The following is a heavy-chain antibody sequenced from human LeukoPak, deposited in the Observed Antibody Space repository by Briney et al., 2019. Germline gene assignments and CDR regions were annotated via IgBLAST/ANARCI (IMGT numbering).Heavy chain of an antibody. CDR1: GYTFTGYS. CDR2: INPNSGGT. J-gene: IGHJ5*02. CDR3: ARLHDIPSKFP. V-gene: IGHV1-2*02. Sequence: ASVKVSCKGFGYTFTGYSIHWVRQAPGQGLEWMGWINPNSGGTKYAQKFQDRVTMTRDTSISTAYMELSSLTSGDTAVYYCARLHDIPSKFPWGQGTQVTVSS. D-gene: IGHD3-9*01.